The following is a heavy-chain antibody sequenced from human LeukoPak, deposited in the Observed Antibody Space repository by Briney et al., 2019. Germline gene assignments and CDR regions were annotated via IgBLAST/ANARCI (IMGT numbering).Heavy chain of an antibody. J-gene: IGHJ4*02. CDR2: IYYSGST. CDR1: GVSISSYY. V-gene: IGHV4-59*01. CDR3: ARGYDYVWGSYRSAYFDY. Sequence: PSETLSLTCTVSGVSISSYYWSWIRQPPGKGLEWVGYIYYSGSTNYNPSLKSRVTISVDTSKNQFSLKLSSVTAADTAVYYCARGYDYVWGSYRSAYFDYRGQGTLGTVSA. D-gene: IGHD3-16*02.